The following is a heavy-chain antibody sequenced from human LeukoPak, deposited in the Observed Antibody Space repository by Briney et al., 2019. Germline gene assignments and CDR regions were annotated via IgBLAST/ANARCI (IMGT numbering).Heavy chain of an antibody. Sequence: PGGSLRLSCAASGFTVRNNYMSWVRQAPGKGLEWVSFIYNTGTTMYADSVKGRFTISRDNSKNTLYLQMNSLRAEDTAVYYCAKDLHDYVWGSYRFWGQGTLVTVSS. J-gene: IGHJ4*02. CDR1: GFTVRNNY. CDR2: IYNTGTT. CDR3: AKDLHDYVWGSYRF. V-gene: IGHV3-53*01. D-gene: IGHD3-16*02.